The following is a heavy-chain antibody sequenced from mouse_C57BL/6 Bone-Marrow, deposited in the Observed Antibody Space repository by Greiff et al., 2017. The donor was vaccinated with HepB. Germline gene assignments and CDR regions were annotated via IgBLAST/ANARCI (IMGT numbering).Heavy chain of an antibody. J-gene: IGHJ2*01. D-gene: IGHD4-1*01. CDR3: ARRRETVDY. CDR1: GYAFSSYW. CDR2: IYPGYGDT. V-gene: IGHV1-80*01. Sequence: VESGASVKISCKASGYAFSSYWMNWVKQRPGKGLEWIGQIYPGYGDTNYNGKFKGKATLTADKSSSTAYMQRSSLTSEESAVYFCARRRETVDYWGQGTTLTVSS.